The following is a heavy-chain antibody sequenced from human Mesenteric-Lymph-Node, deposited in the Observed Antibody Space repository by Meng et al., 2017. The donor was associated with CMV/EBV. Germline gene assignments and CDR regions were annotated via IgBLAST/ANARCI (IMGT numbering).Heavy chain of an antibody. Sequence: SETLSLTCAVYGGSFSGYYWSWIRQPPGKGLEWIGEINHSGSTNYNPSLKSRVTISVDTSKNQFSLKLSSVTAADTAVYYCARAPPVDTAMEIWGQGTLVTVSS. V-gene: IGHV4-34*01. J-gene: IGHJ4*02. CDR3: ARAPPVDTAMEI. D-gene: IGHD5-18*01. CDR2: INHSGST. CDR1: GGSFSGYY.